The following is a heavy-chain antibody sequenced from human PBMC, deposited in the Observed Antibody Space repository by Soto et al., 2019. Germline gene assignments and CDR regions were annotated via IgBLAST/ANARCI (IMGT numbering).Heavy chain of an antibody. CDR2: IYHSGST. D-gene: IGHD3-22*01. J-gene: IGHJ4*02. Sequence: LSLTCAVSGGSISSSNWWSWGRQPPGKGLEWIGEIYHSGSTNYNPSLKSRVTISVDKSKNQFSLKLSSVTAADTAVYYCASSTYYYDSSGYYRYFDYWGQGTLVTVSS. V-gene: IGHV4-4*02. CDR1: GGSISSSNW. CDR3: ASSTYYYDSSGYYRYFDY.